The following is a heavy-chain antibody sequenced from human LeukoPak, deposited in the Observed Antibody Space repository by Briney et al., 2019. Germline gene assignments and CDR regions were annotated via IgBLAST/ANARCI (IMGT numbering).Heavy chain of an antibody. D-gene: IGHD6-13*01. CDR2: ISGSGGST. J-gene: IGHJ4*02. CDR3: AKESSSWYPVDY. CDR1: GFTVSSNY. Sequence: GGSLRLSCAASGFTVSSNYMSWVRQAPGKGLEWVSAISGSGGSTYYADSVKGRFTISRDNSKNTLYLQMNSLRAEDTAVYYCAKESSSWYPVDYWGQGTLVTVSS. V-gene: IGHV3-23*01.